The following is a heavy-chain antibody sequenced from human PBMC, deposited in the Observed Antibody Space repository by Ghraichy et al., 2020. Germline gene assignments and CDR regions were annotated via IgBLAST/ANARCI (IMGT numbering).Heavy chain of an antibody. CDR2: ISSSSSYI. V-gene: IGHV3-21*01. J-gene: IGHJ6*02. CDR1: GFTFSSYS. Sequence: GGSLRLSCAASGFTFSSYSMNWVRQAPGKGLEWVSSISSSSSYIYYADSVKGRFTISRDNAKNSLYLQMNSLRAEDTAVYYCARDPTYYDSSGYPYGMDVWGQGTTVTVSS. CDR3: ARDPTYYDSSGYPYGMDV. D-gene: IGHD3-22*01.